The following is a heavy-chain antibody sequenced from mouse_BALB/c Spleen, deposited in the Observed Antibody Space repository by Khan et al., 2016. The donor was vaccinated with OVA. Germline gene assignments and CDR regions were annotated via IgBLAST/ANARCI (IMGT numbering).Heavy chain of an antibody. J-gene: IGHJ4*01. Sequence: QVQLKQSGPGLVAPSQSLSITCTVSGFSLTTYGVHWVRQPPGKGLEWLGVIWAGGDTNYNSALMSRLSISKDNSKSQVFLKMNSLQTDDTAMYYCSRFYDGYYYTVDYGGQGTSVTVSS. CDR2: IWAGGDT. CDR1: GFSLTTYG. V-gene: IGHV2-9*02. D-gene: IGHD2-3*01. CDR3: SRFYDGYYYTVDY.